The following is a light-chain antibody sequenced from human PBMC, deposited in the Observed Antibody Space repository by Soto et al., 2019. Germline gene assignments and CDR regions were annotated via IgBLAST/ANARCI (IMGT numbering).Light chain of an antibody. V-gene: IGKV3-20*01. CDR3: QQYGSSPVT. CDR2: GAS. J-gene: IGKJ1*01. Sequence: VLTQSPAILSLSPGERATLSCRASQSVSSSYLAWYQQKPGQAPRLLIYGASSRATGIPDRFSGSGSGTDFTLTISRLEPEDFAAYYCQQYGSSPVTFGQGTKVDSK. CDR1: QSVSSSY.